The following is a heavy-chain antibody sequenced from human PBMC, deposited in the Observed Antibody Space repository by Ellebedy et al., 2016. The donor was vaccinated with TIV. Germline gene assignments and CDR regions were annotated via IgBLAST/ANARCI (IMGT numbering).Heavy chain of an antibody. J-gene: IGHJ5*01. Sequence: GGSLRLSXAASGFTFSSYAMNWVRQAPGKGLEWVSGISGSGGSTYYAESVKGRFSISRDNSKNTVYVQMNSLRAEDTAIYYCAKDGRGYSSSWLDSWGQGTLVTVSS. CDR3: AKDGRGYSSSWLDS. V-gene: IGHV3-23*01. D-gene: IGHD6-19*01. CDR2: ISGSGGST. CDR1: GFTFSSYA.